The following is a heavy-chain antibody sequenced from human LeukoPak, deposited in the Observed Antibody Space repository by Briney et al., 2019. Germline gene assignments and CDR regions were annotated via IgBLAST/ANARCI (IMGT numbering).Heavy chain of an antibody. Sequence: SETLSLTCTVSGGSISSSSYYWGWIRQPPGKGLEWIGSIYYSGSTYYNPSLKSRVTISVDTSKNQFSLKLSSVTAADTAVYYCARPSTVTMVRYYYYYMDVWGKGTTVTVSS. CDR1: GGSISSSSYY. J-gene: IGHJ6*03. CDR3: ARPSTVTMVRYYYYYMDV. D-gene: IGHD4-17*01. CDR2: IYYSGST. V-gene: IGHV4-39*07.